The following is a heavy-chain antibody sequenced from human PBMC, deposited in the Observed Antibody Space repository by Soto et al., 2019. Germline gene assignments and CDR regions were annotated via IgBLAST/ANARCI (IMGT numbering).Heavy chain of an antibody. CDR2: ISSTSSTT. D-gene: IGHD2-2*01. Sequence: QVQLVESGGGLVKPGGSLRLSCAASGFTFSDYYMSWIRQAPGKGLEYISYISSTSSTTYYADSVKGRFTISRDNAKNSLSLQMNSLRAEDTAVYYCAKGQHCSTTSCYFYFYGMDVWGQGTKVAVSS. CDR3: AKGQHCSTTSCYFYFYGMDV. J-gene: IGHJ6*02. V-gene: IGHV3-11*01. CDR1: GFTFSDYY.